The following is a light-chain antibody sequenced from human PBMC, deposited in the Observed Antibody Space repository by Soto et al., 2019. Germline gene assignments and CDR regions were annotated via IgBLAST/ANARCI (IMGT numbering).Light chain of an antibody. CDR3: AAWDDSLNDYV. Sequence: QSVLTQAPSASGTPGQRVIISCSGSSSNIGSLTVNWYQHFPGAAPKLVIYSNDQRPSGVPDRFSGSKSGTSASLAISGLQSEDEADYFCAAWDDSLNDYVFGIGTKLTVL. CDR1: SSNIGSLT. V-gene: IGLV1-44*01. CDR2: SND. J-gene: IGLJ1*01.